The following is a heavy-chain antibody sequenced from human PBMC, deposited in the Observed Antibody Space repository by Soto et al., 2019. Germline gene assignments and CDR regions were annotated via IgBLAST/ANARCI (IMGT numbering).Heavy chain of an antibody. D-gene: IGHD2-2*02. V-gene: IGHV5-51*01. Sequence: LGESLKISCKGSGYSFTSYWIGWVRQIPGKGLEWMGIIYPGDSDTRYSPSFQGQVTISADKSISTAYLQWSSLKASDTAMYYCARLSGCSSTSCYTHMDVWGQGTTVTVSS. CDR2: IYPGDSDT. CDR1: GYSFTSYW. CDR3: ARLSGCSSTSCYTHMDV. J-gene: IGHJ6*02.